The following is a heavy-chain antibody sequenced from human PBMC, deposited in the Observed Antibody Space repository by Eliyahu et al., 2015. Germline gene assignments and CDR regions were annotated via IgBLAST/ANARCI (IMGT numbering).Heavy chain of an antibody. V-gene: IGHV2-5*02. Sequence: QITLKESGPTLVKPTQTLTLTCTFSGFSXSTSGVGVGWIRQPPGKALEWLALIYWDDDKRYRPSLKSRLTITKDTSKNQVVLTMTNMDPVDTATYYCAHRRWRWCGGDCYFNWFDPWGQGTLVTVSS. CDR3: AHRRWRWCGGDCYFNWFDP. D-gene: IGHD2-21*02. CDR2: IYWDDDK. J-gene: IGHJ5*02. CDR1: GFSXSTSGVG.